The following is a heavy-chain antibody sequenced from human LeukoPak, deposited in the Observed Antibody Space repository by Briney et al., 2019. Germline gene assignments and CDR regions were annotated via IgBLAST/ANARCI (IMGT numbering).Heavy chain of an antibody. CDR3: AKAVPGLDY. D-gene: IGHD3-9*01. CDR2: IKEDGSEE. Sequence: PGGSLRLSCAASEFTFNTYWMTWVRQAPGKGLEWVANIKEDGSEEYYVDSVKGRFTISRDNAKNSLYLQMNSLRAEDTAVYYCAKAVPGLDYWGQGTLVTVSS. CDR1: EFTFNTYW. J-gene: IGHJ4*02. V-gene: IGHV3-7*01.